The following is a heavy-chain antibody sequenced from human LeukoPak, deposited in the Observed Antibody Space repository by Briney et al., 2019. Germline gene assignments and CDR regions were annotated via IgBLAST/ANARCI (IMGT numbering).Heavy chain of an antibody. CDR3: ARGERTNYYGSGAYYFDY. D-gene: IGHD3-10*01. CDR1: GGSLSGYY. Sequence: SETLSLTCAVYGGSLSGYYWSWIRQPPGKGLEWIGEINHSGSTNYNPSLKSRVTISVDTSKNQFSLKLSSVTAADTAVYYCARGERTNYYGSGAYYFDYWGQGTLVTVSS. V-gene: IGHV4-34*01. CDR2: INHSGST. J-gene: IGHJ4*02.